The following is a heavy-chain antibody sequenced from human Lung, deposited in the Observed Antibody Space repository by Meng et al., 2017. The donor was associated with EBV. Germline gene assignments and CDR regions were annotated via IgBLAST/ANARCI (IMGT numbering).Heavy chain of an antibody. CDR2: IKHSGST. CDR1: GGAVVGYF. V-gene: IGHV4-34*01. J-gene: IGHJ4*02. CDR3: VSSYGDYLDY. D-gene: IGHD4-17*01. Sequence: QDRPRQGGLGFDMPPALPPPPCVACGGAVVGYFWRVLRPPPRKGLGWIGEIKHSGSTNSTPSLKSRFTISVDTSKNQFSLKLSSVTAADTAVYYCVSSYGDYLDYWGQGTLVTVSS.